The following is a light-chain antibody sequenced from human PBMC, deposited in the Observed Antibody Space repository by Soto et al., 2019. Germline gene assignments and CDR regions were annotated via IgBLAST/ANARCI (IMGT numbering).Light chain of an antibody. CDR1: QSVSSVY. Sequence: DIVLTQSPGTLSSSPGDRATLSCRASQSVSSVYLAWYQQQPGQATMLLIFGPATKASGLPDRFSGSGSGTDFPITISLLEHEYVAVYYCQQYGCSPTFGGGTKVEIK. CDR3: QQYGCSPT. CDR2: GPA. J-gene: IGKJ4*01. V-gene: IGKV3-20*01.